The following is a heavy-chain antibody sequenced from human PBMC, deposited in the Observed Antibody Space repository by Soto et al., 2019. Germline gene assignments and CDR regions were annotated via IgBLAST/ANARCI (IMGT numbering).Heavy chain of an antibody. Sequence: EVQLLESGGGLVQPGGSLRLSCAASGLTFSSYAMTWVRQAPGMGLEWVSLISGGGDGTYYADPVKGRFTISRDNSKNTLYLQMISLRAEDTAVDYCAKARGAYRAYDFDYWGQGTPVAVST. J-gene: IGHJ4*02. CDR3: AKARGAYRAYDFDY. CDR1: GLTFSSYA. CDR2: ISGGGDGT. D-gene: IGHD5-12*01. V-gene: IGHV3-23*01.